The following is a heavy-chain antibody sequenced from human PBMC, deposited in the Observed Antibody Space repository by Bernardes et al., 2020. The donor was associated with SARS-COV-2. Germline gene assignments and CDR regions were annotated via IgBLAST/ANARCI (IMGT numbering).Heavy chain of an antibody. J-gene: IGHJ4*02. D-gene: IGHD3-22*01. CDR2: INHSGGT. Sequence: SETLSLTCAVDGGSFSGYYWSWIRQPPGKGLEWIGEINHSGGTNYNPSLKSRVTISVDTSKNQFSLNLSSVTAADTAVYYCARGSSSITMIVVVITGQSHYFDFWGRGALVTVSS. CDR3: ARGSSSITMIVVVITGQSHYFDF. V-gene: IGHV4-34*01. CDR1: GGSFSGYY.